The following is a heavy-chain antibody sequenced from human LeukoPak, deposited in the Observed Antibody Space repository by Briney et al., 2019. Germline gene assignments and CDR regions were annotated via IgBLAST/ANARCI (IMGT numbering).Heavy chain of an antibody. Sequence: GGSLRLSCAASGFTVSSNYVSWVRQAPGKGLEWVSVIYSGGSTYYADSVKGRFTISRDNSKNTLYLQMNSLRAEDTAVYYCARTGVLAAAFDYWGQGTLVTVSS. V-gene: IGHV3-66*01. CDR3: ARTGVLAAAFDY. D-gene: IGHD6-13*01. CDR2: IYSGGST. CDR1: GFTVSSNY. J-gene: IGHJ4*02.